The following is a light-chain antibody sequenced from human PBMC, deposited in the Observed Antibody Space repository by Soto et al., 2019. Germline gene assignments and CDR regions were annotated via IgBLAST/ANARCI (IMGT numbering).Light chain of an antibody. CDR1: QGIRND. V-gene: IGKV4-1*01. J-gene: IGKJ4*01. Sequence: IQMTQSPSSLSSSVGDRVTITCRASQGIRNDLAWYQQKPGQPPKLLIYWASTRESGVPDRFSGSGSGTDFTLTISSLQAEDVAVYYCQQYYCTPLTFGGGTKVDIK. CDR3: QQYYCTPLT. CDR2: WAS.